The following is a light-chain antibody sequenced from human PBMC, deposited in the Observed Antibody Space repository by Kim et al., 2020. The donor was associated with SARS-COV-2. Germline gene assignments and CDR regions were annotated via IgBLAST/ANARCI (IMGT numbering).Light chain of an antibody. CDR1: QSVSSRH. CDR2: AAS. V-gene: IGKV3-20*01. CDR3: QQYSGSPQS. Sequence: LSPGERATLSCRASQSVSSRHLAWYQQKRGQPPRLLIYAASSRATGIPDRFSGSGSGSDFTLTINRLEPEDFAVYHCQQYSGSPQSFGQGTKLEI. J-gene: IGKJ2*01.